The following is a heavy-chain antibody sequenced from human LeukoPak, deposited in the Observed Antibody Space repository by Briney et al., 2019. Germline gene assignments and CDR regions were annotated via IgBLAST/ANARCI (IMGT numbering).Heavy chain of an antibody. J-gene: IGHJ4*02. CDR2: ISYDGVNK. Sequence: PGGSLRLSCAASGFTFSSYGMHWVRQAPGKGLEWVAVISYDGVNKDYAGSVKGRFTISRDNSKNTLYLQMNSLRAEDTAVYYCARDRSSGGIFDYWGQGTLVTVSS. V-gene: IGHV3-30*03. D-gene: IGHD6-6*01. CDR3: ARDRSSGGIFDY. CDR1: GFTFSSYG.